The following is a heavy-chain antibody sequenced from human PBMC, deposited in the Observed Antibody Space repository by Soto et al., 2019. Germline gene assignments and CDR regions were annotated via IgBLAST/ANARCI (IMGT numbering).Heavy chain of an antibody. D-gene: IGHD1-26*01. CDR3: AAARIVGATTPDAFDI. V-gene: IGHV1-58*02. Sequence: ASVKVSCKASGFTFTSSAMQWVRQARGQRLEWIGWIVVGSGNTNYAQKFQERVTITRDMSTSTAYMELSSLRSEDTAVYYCAAARIVGATTPDAFDIWGQGTMVTVSS. CDR1: GFTFTSSA. J-gene: IGHJ3*02. CDR2: IVVGSGNT.